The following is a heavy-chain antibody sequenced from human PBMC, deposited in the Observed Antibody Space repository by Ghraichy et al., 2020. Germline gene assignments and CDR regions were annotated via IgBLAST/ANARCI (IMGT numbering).Heavy chain of an antibody. CDR1: GVSISSSIYY. D-gene: IGHD2-2*02. CDR2: ISYSGST. V-gene: IGHV4-31*03. CDR3: VRSDSFCGSATCYRGIDAFDI. Sequence: SETLSLTCTVSGVSISSSIYYWSWIRQQPGKGLEWIGYISYSGSTYYNPSLKSRLTISVDTSKNQFSLNLNSVTAADTAVYFCVRSDSFCGSATCYRGIDAFDIWGQGTMVPVSS. J-gene: IGHJ3*02.